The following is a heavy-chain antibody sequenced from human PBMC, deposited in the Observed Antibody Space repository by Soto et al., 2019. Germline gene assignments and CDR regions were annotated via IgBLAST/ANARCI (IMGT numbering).Heavy chain of an antibody. CDR2: MQPSSGRT. Sequence: QVQLVQSGAEVREPGASVKVSCKASGYSFTSLDINWVRQTTGQGLEWMGWMQPSSGRTGYAQKFQGRVTTTRDTCINTAYMELSSLTSDDTAFYYCARGVTAGVDYWGQGTLVTVSS. CDR1: GYSFTSLD. D-gene: IGHD1-26*01. J-gene: IGHJ4*02. V-gene: IGHV1-8*01. CDR3: ARGVTAGVDY.